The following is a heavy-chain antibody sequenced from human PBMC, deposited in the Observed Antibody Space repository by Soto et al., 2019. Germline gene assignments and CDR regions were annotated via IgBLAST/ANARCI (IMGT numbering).Heavy chain of an antibody. V-gene: IGHV1-46*01. CDR2: INPSGGST. Sequence: ASVKVSCKASGYTFTSYYMHWVRQAPGQGLEWMGIINPSGGSTNYAQKFQGRVTMTRDTSTSTVYMELSSLRSDDTAVYYCARDKDRQQLGGNYYYILDVWGQGTTVTVSS. D-gene: IGHD3-3*02. CDR3: ARDKDRQQLGGNYYYILDV. J-gene: IGHJ6*02. CDR1: GYTFTSYY.